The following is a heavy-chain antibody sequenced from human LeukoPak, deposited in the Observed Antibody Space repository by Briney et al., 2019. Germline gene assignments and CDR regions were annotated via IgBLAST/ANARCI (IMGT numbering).Heavy chain of an antibody. D-gene: IGHD3-22*01. CDR3: ARVEYYYDSSGYGSNWYFDL. V-gene: IGHV3-53*01. Sequence: GGSLRLSCAASGFTVSSNYMCWVRQAPGKGLEWVSVIYSGGSTYYADSVKGRFTISRDNSKNTLYLQMNSLRAEDTAVYYCARVEYYYDSSGYGSNWYFDLWGRGTLVTVSS. CDR1: GFTVSSNY. CDR2: IYSGGST. J-gene: IGHJ2*01.